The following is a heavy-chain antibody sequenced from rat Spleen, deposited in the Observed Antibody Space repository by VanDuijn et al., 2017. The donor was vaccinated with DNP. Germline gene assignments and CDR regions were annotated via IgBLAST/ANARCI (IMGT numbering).Heavy chain of an antibody. J-gene: IGHJ2*01. CDR1: GFTFSDYN. Sequence: EVRLAESGGGLVQPGRSLKLSCAVSGFTFSDYNMAWVRQAPKKGLEWVATISSDGRSTYYRDSVKGRFTISRDNAKNTLYLQMSSLRSEDMATYYCARWNSGHFDYWGQGVMVPVSS. D-gene: IGHD4-3*01. CDR3: ARWNSGHFDY. V-gene: IGHV5-7*01. CDR2: ISSDGRST.